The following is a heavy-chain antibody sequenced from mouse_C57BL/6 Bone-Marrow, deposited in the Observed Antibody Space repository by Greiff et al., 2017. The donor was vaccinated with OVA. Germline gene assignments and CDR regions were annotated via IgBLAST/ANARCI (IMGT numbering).Heavy chain of an antibody. CDR3: ARRGYYGNLYYFDD. J-gene: IGHJ2*01. CDR1: GYTFTSYW. V-gene: IGHV1-52*01. Sequence: QVQLQQPGAELVRPGSSVKLSCKASGYTFTSYWMHWVKQRPIQGLEWIGNIDPSDSETHYNQKFKDKATLTVDKSSSTAYMQLSSLTSEDSAVYYCARRGYYGNLYYFDDWGQGTTLTVSS. D-gene: IGHD2-1*01. CDR2: IDPSDSET.